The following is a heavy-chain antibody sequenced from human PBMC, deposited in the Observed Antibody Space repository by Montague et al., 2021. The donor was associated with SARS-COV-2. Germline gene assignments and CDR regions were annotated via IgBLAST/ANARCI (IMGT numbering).Heavy chain of an antibody. J-gene: IGHJ3*02. CDR2: IHSSGGT. V-gene: IGHV4-61*02. D-gene: IGHD3-22*01. Sequence: TLSLTCAVSGGSIITGSNFYWGWIRQSAGKGLEWIGRIHSSGGTNYDPSLKSRLTMSVDSSANQFSLKLTSVTAADTAVYYCARHGRFSVIVNTPRGAFDIWGQGTMVTVSS. CDR1: GGSIITGSNFY. CDR3: ARHGRFSVIVNTPRGAFDI.